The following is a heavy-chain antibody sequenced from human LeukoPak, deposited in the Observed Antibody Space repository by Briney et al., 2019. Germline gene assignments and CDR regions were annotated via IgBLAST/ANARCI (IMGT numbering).Heavy chain of an antibody. J-gene: IGHJ4*02. Sequence: PSETLSLTCNVSSGSISSYYWSWMRQPPGKGLERNGYIYYSGSTNYNPSLKSRVTISVDTSKNQFSLKLSSVTAADTAVYYCARLVRGARTYYFDYWGQGTLVTVSS. D-gene: IGHD3-10*01. CDR3: ARLVRGARTYYFDY. CDR2: IYYSGST. V-gene: IGHV4-59*08. CDR1: SGSISSYY.